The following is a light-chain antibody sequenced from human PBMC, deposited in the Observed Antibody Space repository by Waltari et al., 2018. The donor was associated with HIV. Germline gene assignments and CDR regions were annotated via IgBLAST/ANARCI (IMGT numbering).Light chain of an antibody. CDR1: SNDVGGFHD. CDR2: DVS. Sequence: HSVLTQPASMSGSLGQSITIPCLGTSNDVGGFHDAPWYQQSPAKAPRLVIYDVSNRPSGVSGRFSGSKSGSAASLTISGLQPEDEADYYCCSYSSSGTVLFGGGTRLTVL. J-gene: IGLJ2*01. CDR3: CSYSSSGTVL. V-gene: IGLV2-14*03.